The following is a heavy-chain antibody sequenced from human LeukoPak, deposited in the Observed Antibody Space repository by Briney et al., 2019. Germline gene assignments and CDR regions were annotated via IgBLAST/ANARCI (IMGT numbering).Heavy chain of an antibody. CDR1: GYTFTSYG. J-gene: IGHJ3*02. D-gene: IGHD3-22*01. CDR3: ASLPDSSGYYSSPDAFDI. V-gene: IGHV1-46*01. CDR2: INPSGGST. Sequence: GASVKVSCKASGYTFTSYGISWVRQAPGQGLEWMGIINPSGGSTSYAQKFQGRVTMTRDTSTSTVYMELSSLRSEDTAVYYCASLPDSSGYYSSPDAFDIWGQGTMVTVSS.